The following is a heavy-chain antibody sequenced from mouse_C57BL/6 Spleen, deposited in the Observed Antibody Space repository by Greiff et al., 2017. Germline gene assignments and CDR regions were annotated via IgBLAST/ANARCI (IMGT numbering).Heavy chain of an antibody. Sequence: EVQLQQSGAELVRPGASVKLSCTASGFNIKDDYMHWVKQRPEQGLEWIGWIDPENGGTEYDSKFQGKATIPADPSSNTAYLQLISLTSEDTAVYYCTTCSTVLAKEAYWGQGTLVTVSA. CDR1: GFNIKDDY. CDR2: IDPENGGT. J-gene: IGHJ3*01. D-gene: IGHD1-1*01. CDR3: TTCSTVLAKEAY. V-gene: IGHV14-4*01.